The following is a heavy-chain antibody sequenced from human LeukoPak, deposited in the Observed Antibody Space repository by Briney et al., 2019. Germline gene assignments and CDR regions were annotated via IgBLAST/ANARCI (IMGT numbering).Heavy chain of an antibody. D-gene: IGHD2-15*01. Sequence: LTGTVSGGAISYGGYDWRWINQNPGKGLEWIGYIYYSGSTYYNPSLKSRVTISVDTSKNQFSLKLSSVTAADTAVYYCARECYGYFDYWGQGTLVTVSS. CDR3: ARECYGYFDY. CDR1: GGAISYGGYD. V-gene: IGHV4-31*02. J-gene: IGHJ4*02. CDR2: IYYSGST.